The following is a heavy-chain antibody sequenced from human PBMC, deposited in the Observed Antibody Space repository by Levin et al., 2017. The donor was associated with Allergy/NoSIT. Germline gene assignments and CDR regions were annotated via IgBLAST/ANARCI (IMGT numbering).Heavy chain of an antibody. D-gene: IGHD6-13*01. V-gene: IGHV6-1*01. J-gene: IGHJ6*02. CDR3: AREGVTWYSSSWHDSYYYYGMDV. Sequence: SQTLSLTCAISGDSVSSNSAAWNWIRQSPSRGLEWLGRTYYRSKWYNDYAVSVKSRITINPDTSKNQFSLQLNSVTPEDTAVYYCAREGVTWYSSSWHDSYYYYGMDVWGQGTTVTVSS. CDR2: TYYRSKWYN. CDR1: GDSVSSNSAA.